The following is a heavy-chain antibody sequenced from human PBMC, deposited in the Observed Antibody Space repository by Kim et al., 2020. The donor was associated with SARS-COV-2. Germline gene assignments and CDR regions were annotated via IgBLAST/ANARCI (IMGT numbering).Heavy chain of an antibody. D-gene: IGHD6-19*01. CDR3: ARGLGADTLRYNSGNCYF. CDR1: GGSFSDYY. CDR2: INHSGST. Sequence: SETLSLTCAVYGGSFSDYYWSWIRQSPGKGLEWIGEINHSGSTNYNPSLRSRVTISVDKSKSQFSLKLTSVTAADTAVYYFARGLGADTLRYNSGNCYF. V-gene: IGHV4-34*01. J-gene: IGHJ4*03.